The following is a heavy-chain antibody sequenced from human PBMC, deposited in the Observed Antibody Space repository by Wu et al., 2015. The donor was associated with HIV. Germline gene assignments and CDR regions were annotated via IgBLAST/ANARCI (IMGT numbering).Heavy chain of an antibody. J-gene: IGHJ4*02. V-gene: IGHV1-46*01. Sequence: QVQLVQSGAEVKKPGASVKVSCKASGYTFTSYYMHWVRQAPGQGLEWMGIINPSGGSTSYAQKFQGRVTMTRDTSTSTVYMELSSLRSEDTAVYYCARDGRMEDAYCGGDCHRVYFDYWGQGTLVTVSS. CDR1: GYTFTSYY. CDR3: ARDGRMEDAYCGGDCHRVYFDY. D-gene: IGHD2-21*02. CDR2: INPSGGST.